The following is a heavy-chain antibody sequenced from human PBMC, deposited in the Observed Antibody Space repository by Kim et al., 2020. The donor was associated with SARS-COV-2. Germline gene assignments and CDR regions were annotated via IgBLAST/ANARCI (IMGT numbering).Heavy chain of an antibody. D-gene: IGHD3-10*01. J-gene: IGHJ4*02. V-gene: IGHV3-74*01. CDR2: T. Sequence: TNYADSVKSQFTNSKENTENTRYLQMNSLTAEDTAVYYCARDLSGADDYWGQGTLVTVSS. CDR3: ARDLSGADDY.